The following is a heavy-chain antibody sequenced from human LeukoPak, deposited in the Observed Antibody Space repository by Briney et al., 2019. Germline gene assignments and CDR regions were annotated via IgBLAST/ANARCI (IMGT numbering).Heavy chain of an antibody. J-gene: IGHJ4*02. CDR3: ARDQSSMIADY. V-gene: IGHV1-69*04. CDR2: IIPVLGIA. D-gene: IGHD3-22*01. Sequence: SVKVSCKASGGTFSSYAISWVRQAPGQGLEWMGRIIPVLGIANYAQKFQGRVTITADKSTSTAYMELSSLRSEDTAVYYCARDQSSMIADYWGQGTLVTVSS. CDR1: GGTFSSYA.